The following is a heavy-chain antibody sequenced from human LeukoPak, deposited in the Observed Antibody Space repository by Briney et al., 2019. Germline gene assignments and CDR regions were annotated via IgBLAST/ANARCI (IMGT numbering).Heavy chain of an antibody. V-gene: IGHV5-51*01. CDR3: ARARYCSGGTCYPDY. CDR2: IYPGDSDT. Sequence: GESLKTSCKGSGYGFTTYWIGWVRQMPGRGLEWMGIIYPGDSDTRYSPSFQGQVTISADKSISTAYLQWSSLKASDTAMYYCARARYCSGGTCYPDYWGQGTLVTVSS. D-gene: IGHD2-15*01. J-gene: IGHJ4*02. CDR1: GYGFTTYW.